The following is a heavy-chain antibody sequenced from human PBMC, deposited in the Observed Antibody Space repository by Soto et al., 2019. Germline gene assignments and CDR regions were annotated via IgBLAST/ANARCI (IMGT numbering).Heavy chain of an antibody. D-gene: IGHD1-26*01. Sequence: PGGSLRLSCAASGFTFSSYAMHWVRQAPGKGLEWVAVISYDGSNKYYADSVKGRFTISRDNSKNTLYLQMNSLRAEDTAVYCCASSRGSWLDYWGQGTLVTVSS. J-gene: IGHJ4*02. CDR1: GFTFSSYA. CDR3: ASSRGSWLDY. CDR2: ISYDGSNK. V-gene: IGHV3-30-3*01.